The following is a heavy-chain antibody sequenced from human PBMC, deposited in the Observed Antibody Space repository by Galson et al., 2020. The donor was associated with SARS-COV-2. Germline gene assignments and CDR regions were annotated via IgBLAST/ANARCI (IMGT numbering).Heavy chain of an antibody. CDR2: INPKTDDR. Sequence: ASVKVSCKASGYTFTAKYINWVRQAPGQGLEWMGWINPKTDDRKFAQKFQGRVTLTRDTFINTVYMELSNLTHDDTAVFYCVTSRDAYTDFGDYWGQGILVTVSS. CDR1: GYTFTAKY. CDR3: VTSRDAYTDFGDY. V-gene: IGHV1-2*02. D-gene: IGHD3-3*01. J-gene: IGHJ4*02.